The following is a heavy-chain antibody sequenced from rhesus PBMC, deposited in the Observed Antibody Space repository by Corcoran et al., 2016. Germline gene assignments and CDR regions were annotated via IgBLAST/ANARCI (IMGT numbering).Heavy chain of an antibody. CDR2: IYGSGSST. J-gene: IGHJ4*01. Sequence: QLQLQESGPGLVKPSETLSVTCAVSGGSISSSYWSWIRQAPGKGLEWIGYIYGSGSSTNYNPSLKSRVPLSVYTSKNQLSLKLSSVTAADTAVYYCASGSWEYCTGSGCYVPYYFDYWGQGVLVTVSS. D-gene: IGHD2-21*01. V-gene: IGHV4-169*02. CDR1: GGSISSSY. CDR3: ASGSWEYCTGSGCYVPYYFDY.